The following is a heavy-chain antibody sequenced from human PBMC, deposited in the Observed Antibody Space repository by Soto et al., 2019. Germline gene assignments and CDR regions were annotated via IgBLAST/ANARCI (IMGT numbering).Heavy chain of an antibody. CDR3: ARAFEANDY. D-gene: IGHD3-3*02. Sequence: SETLSLTCTVSGGSISSYYWSWIRQPPGKGLEWIGYIYYSGSTNYNPSLKSRVTISVDTSKNQFSLKLSSVTAADTAVYYCARAFEANDYWGQGTLVTVSS. CDR2: IYYSGST. V-gene: IGHV4-59*01. J-gene: IGHJ4*02. CDR1: GGSISSYY.